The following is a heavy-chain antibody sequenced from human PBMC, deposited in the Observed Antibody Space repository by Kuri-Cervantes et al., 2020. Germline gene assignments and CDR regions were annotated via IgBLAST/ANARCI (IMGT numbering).Heavy chain of an antibody. CDR3: GRGGGYPSF. CDR2: IKQDGSEQ. V-gene: IGHV3-7*01. J-gene: IGHJ4*02. D-gene: IGHD6-25*01. CDR1: GFTFSSNW. Sequence: GGSLRLSCAASGFTFSSNWMTRVRQVPGKGLEWVANIKQDGSEQNYVDSVKGRFTISRDNAKNSLYLEMSSLRGDDTAVYYCGRGGGYPSFWGQGTLVTVSS.